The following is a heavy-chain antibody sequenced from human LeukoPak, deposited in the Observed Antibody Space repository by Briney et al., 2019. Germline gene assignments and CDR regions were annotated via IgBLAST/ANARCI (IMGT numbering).Heavy chain of an antibody. D-gene: IGHD3-22*01. CDR3: ARDLLYDRSGYYDY. V-gene: IGHV1-2*02. CDR2: INPNSGGT. CDR1: GYTFTGYY. Sequence: ASVKVSCKASGYTFTGYYMHWVRQAPGQGVEWMGWINPNSGGTNYAQKFQGRVTMTRDTSISTAYMELSRLRSDDTAVYYCARDLLYDRSGYYDYWGQGTLVTVSS. J-gene: IGHJ4*02.